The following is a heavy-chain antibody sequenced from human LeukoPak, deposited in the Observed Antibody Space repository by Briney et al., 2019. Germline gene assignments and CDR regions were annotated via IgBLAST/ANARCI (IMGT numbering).Heavy chain of an antibody. J-gene: IGHJ3*02. CDR2: MNPNTGNT. CDR3: ATSYYYDSSGYYLDAFDI. V-gene: IGHV1-8*01. CDR1: GYTFNSYD. Sequence: ASVKVSCKASGYTFNSYDINWVRQATGQGLEWMGWMNPNTGNTGYGERFQGRVTMTRDNSISTAYMELSSLRSEDTAVYYCATSYYYDSSGYYLDAFDIWGQGTMVTVSS. D-gene: IGHD3-22*01.